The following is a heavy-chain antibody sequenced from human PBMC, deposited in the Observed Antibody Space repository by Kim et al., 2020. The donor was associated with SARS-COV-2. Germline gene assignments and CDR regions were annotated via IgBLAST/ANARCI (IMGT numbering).Heavy chain of an antibody. CDR2: TYYRSKWYN. D-gene: IGHD6-19*01. CDR3: ARGDSSGWYMVRWFDP. CDR1: GDSVSSNSAA. Sequence: SQTLSLTCAISGDSVSSNSAAWNWIRQSPSRGLEWLGRTYYRSKWYNDYAVSVKSRITINPDTSKNQFSLQLNSVTPEDTAVYYCARGDSSGWYMVRWFDPWGQGTLVTVSS. J-gene: IGHJ5*02. V-gene: IGHV6-1*01.